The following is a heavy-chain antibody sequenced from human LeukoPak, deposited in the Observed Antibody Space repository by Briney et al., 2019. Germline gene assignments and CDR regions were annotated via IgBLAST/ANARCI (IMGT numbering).Heavy chain of an antibody. J-gene: IGHJ4*02. Sequence: ASVKVSCKASGYTFTGYYMHWVRQAPGQGLEWMGRINPNSGGTNYAQKFQGRVTMTGDTSISTAYMELSRLRSDDTAVYYCARDPSGSYHFDYWGQGTLATVSS. CDR2: INPNSGGT. V-gene: IGHV1-2*06. CDR3: ARDPSGSYHFDY. D-gene: IGHD1-26*01. CDR1: GYTFTGYY.